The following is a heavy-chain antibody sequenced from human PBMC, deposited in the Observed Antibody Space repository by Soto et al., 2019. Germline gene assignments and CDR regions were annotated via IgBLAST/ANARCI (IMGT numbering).Heavy chain of an antibody. J-gene: IGHJ6*02. D-gene: IGHD6-6*01. CDR2: IIPIFGTA. Sequence: SVKVSCKASGGTFSSYAISWVRQAPGQGLEWMGGIIPIFGTANYAQKFQGRVTITADESTSTAYVELSSLRSEDTAVYYCARCIAARPGYYYYGMDVWGQGTTVTVSS. CDR3: ARCIAARPGYYYYGMDV. V-gene: IGHV1-69*13. CDR1: GGTFSSYA.